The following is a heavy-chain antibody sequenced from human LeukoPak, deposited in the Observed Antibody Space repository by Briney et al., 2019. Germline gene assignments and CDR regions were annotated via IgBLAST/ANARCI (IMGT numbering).Heavy chain of an antibody. CDR1: GFTFSSYA. D-gene: IGHD5-24*01. Sequence: PGGSLRLSCAASGFTFSSYAMSWVRQAPGQGLEWVSVIYSGGDTYYADSVKGRFTISRDDSKNTLYLQMNSLRVDDTAVYYCARRDSGWDVWGKGTTVTVSS. J-gene: IGHJ6*04. V-gene: IGHV3-53*01. CDR3: ARRDSGWDV. CDR2: IYSGGDT.